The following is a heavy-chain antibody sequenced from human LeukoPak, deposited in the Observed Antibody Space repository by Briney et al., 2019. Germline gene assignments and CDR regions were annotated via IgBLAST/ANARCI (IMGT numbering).Heavy chain of an antibody. D-gene: IGHD3-3*01. Sequence: ASVKVSCKASGYTFTGYYMHWVRQAPGQGLEWMGWINPNSGGTNYAQKFQGRVTMTRDTSTSTAYMELSRLRSDDTAVYYCARGRDFWSGYSPYNWFDPWGQGTLVTVSS. CDR2: INPNSGGT. V-gene: IGHV1-2*02. CDR1: GYTFTGYY. CDR3: ARGRDFWSGYSPYNWFDP. J-gene: IGHJ5*02.